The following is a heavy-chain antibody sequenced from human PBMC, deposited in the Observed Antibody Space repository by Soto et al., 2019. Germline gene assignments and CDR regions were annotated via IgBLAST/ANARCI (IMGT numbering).Heavy chain of an antibody. D-gene: IGHD6-19*01. CDR1: GASVSSGSFY. CDR3: ARVPLRYSSSHNFDS. V-gene: IGHV4-61*01. J-gene: IGHJ4*02. CDR2: IYNNETF. Sequence: SETLSLTCSVSGASVSSGSFYWSWIRQPPGKGLEWIGFIYNNETFNYSPSLKSRVTLSVDTSKHQFSLKLSSVTAADTAVYYCARVPLRYSSSHNFDSWGQGALVTVSS.